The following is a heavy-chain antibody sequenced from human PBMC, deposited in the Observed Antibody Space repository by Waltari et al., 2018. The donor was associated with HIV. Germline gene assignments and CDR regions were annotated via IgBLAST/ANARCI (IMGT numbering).Heavy chain of an antibody. V-gene: IGHV4-39*07. J-gene: IGHJ5*01. CDR2: VYYSGNT. CDR1: GGSISNTNFH. Sequence: LQLHESGPGLVKPSETLSLTCTVSGGSISNTNFHWGWIRQPPGKGLEWIGTVYYSGNTYYSASLKIRVIMSVDMAKNQFSLRLSAVSAADTALYYCVRTFEYGRSGYSFDSWGQGILVRVSS. CDR3: VRTFEYGRSGYSFDS. D-gene: IGHD3-3*01.